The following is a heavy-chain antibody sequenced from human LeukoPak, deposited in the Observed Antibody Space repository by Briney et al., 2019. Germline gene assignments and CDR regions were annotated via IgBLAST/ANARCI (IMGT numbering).Heavy chain of an antibody. CDR3: AKDLDCGGDCYSLDY. Sequence: ASVKVSCKASGYTFTGYYMHWVRQAPGQGLEWMGWINPNSGGTNYAQKFQGRVTMTRDTSISTAYMELSRLRSDDTAVYYCAKDLDCGGDCYSLDYWGQGTLVTVSS. CDR1: GYTFTGYY. D-gene: IGHD2-21*02. J-gene: IGHJ4*02. V-gene: IGHV1-2*02. CDR2: INPNSGGT.